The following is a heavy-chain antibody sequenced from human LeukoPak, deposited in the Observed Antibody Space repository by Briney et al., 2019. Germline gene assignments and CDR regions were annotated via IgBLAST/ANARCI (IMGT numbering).Heavy chain of an antibody. CDR2: INPNSGGT. D-gene: IGHD3-22*01. Sequence: AASVKGSCKASGYTFTGYYMHWVRQAPGQGLEWMGWINPNSGGTNYAQKFQGRVTMTRDTSISTAYMELSRLRSDDTAVYYCARGVYYYDSSGYRNWFDPWGQGTLVTVSS. CDR1: GYTFTGYY. CDR3: ARGVYYYDSSGYRNWFDP. V-gene: IGHV1-2*02. J-gene: IGHJ5*02.